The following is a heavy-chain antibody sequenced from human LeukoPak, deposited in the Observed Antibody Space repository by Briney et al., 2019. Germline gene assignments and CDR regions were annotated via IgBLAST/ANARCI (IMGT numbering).Heavy chain of an antibody. CDR2: ISGSGDST. D-gene: IGHD6-19*01. Sequence: GGSLRLSCAASGFTFSSYAMSWVHQARGKGLEWVSSISGSGDSTYYADSVKGRSTISRDNSKNTLYLQMNSLRAEDTALYYCAIVIAVAGPATFYWGQGTLATVSS. V-gene: IGHV3-23*01. J-gene: IGHJ4*02. CDR3: AIVIAVAGPATFY. CDR1: GFTFSSYA.